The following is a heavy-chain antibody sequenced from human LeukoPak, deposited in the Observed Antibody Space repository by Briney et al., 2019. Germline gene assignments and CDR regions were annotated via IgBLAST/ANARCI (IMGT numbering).Heavy chain of an antibody. D-gene: IGHD3-16*02. CDR2: ISGSGGST. CDR3: AIGGLYDYVWGSYRYKSAFDI. J-gene: IGHJ3*02. V-gene: IGHV3-23*01. CDR1: GFTFSSYA. Sequence: PGGSLRLSCAASGFTFSSYAMSWVRQAPGKGLEWVSAISGSGGSTYHADSVKGRFTISRDNAKNSLSLQMNSLRAEDTAVYYCAIGGLYDYVWGSYRYKSAFDIWGQGTMVTVSS.